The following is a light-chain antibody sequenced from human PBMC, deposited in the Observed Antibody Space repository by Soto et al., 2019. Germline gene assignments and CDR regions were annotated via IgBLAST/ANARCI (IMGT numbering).Light chain of an antibody. J-gene: IGLJ1*01. CDR2: EVS. Sequence: QSALTQPASVSGSPGQSITISCTGTSGDVGAYKYVSWYQQHPGKAPKLIIYEVSNRPSGVSNRFSGSKSGNTASLTISGLQAEDEADYYCSSFTSTTTLYVFGSGTKDTVL. CDR3: SSFTSTTTLYV. V-gene: IGLV2-14*01. CDR1: SGDVGAYKY.